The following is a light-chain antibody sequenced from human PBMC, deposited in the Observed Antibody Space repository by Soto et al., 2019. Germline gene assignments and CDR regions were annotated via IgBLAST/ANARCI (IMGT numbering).Light chain of an antibody. CDR2: GAS. V-gene: IGKV1-27*01. CDR3: QNYNRAPWT. Sequence: DIQMTQSPSSLSASVGDRVTITCRASEDISNYLAWYQQKPGKVPKLLIYGASTLQSGVPSRFSGSGSGTDFPLTISSLQTEDVATYYCQNYNRAPWTFGQGTKFESK. CDR1: EDISNY. J-gene: IGKJ1*01.